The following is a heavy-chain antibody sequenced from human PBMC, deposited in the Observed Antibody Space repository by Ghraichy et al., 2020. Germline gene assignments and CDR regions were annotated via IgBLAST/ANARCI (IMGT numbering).Heavy chain of an antibody. CDR3: ARFPRNDYGIVNPEGGFDY. Sequence: ASVKVSCKASGYTFTSYGISWVRQAPGQGLEWMGWISAYNGNTNYAQKLQGRVTMTTDTSTSTAYMELRSLRSDDTAVYYCARFPRNDYGIVNPEGGFDYWGQGTLVTVSS. D-gene: IGHD4-17*01. CDR1: GYTFTSYG. J-gene: IGHJ4*02. CDR2: ISAYNGNT. V-gene: IGHV1-18*01.